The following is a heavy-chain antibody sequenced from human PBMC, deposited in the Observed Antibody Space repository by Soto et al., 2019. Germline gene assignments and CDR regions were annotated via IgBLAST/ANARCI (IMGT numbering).Heavy chain of an antibody. CDR2: ISSSSSYI. CDR1: GFTFSSYS. J-gene: IGHJ5*02. D-gene: IGHD2-2*01. Sequence: GGSLRLSCAASGFTFSSYSMNWGRQAPGKGLEWVSSISSSSSYIYYADSVKGRFTISRDNAKNSLYLQMNSLRAEDTAVYYCARGYCSSTSCYHPNWFDPWGQGTLVTVSS. V-gene: IGHV3-21*01. CDR3: ARGYCSSTSCYHPNWFDP.